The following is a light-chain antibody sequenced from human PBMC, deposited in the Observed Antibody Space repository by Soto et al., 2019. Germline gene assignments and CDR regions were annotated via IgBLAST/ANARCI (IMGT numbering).Light chain of an antibody. CDR1: QSVSTS. CDR3: QVRDVWPS. Sequence: IVLTQSPATLSLSPGERAALSCRASQSVSTSLAWYQHTPGQAPRLIIYDASKRAPGIPARFSGSGSGTDFTLTISSLEPEDFAVYYCQVRDVWPSFGQGTKVEIE. CDR2: DAS. V-gene: IGKV3-11*01. J-gene: IGKJ1*01.